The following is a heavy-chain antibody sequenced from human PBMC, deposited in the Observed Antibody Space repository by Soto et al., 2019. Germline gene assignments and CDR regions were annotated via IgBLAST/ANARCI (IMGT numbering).Heavy chain of an antibody. CDR3: VRYPFPLLTWFDP. D-gene: IGHD3-10*01. Sequence: SETLSPTSATSGGSSSRYSGSWIREPPGKELERIGYIDYSGGTNYNPSLKSRVTISVDTSKNQFSLKLSSVTAADTAVYYCVRYPFPLLTWFDPWGPGTLVTVS. V-gene: IGHV4-59*01. CDR1: GGSSSRYS. J-gene: IGHJ5*01. CDR2: IDYSGGT.